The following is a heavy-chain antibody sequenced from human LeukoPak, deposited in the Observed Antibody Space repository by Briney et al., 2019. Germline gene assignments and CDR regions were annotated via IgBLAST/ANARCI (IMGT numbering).Heavy chain of an antibody. V-gene: IGHV3-74*01. J-gene: IGHJ4*02. CDR1: GFTFNNYW. CDR2: INSDGSSA. Sequence: PGGSLRLSCAASGFTFNNYWMHWVRQAPGKGLVWVSGINSDGSSATYADSVKGRFTISRDNAKNTLYLEMNSLRAEDMAVYYCARDQEGFDYWGQGTLVTVSS. CDR3: ARDQEGFDY.